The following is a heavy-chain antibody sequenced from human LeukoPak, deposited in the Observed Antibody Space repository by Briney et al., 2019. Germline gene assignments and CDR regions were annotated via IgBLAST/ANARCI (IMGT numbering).Heavy chain of an antibody. J-gene: IGHJ3*02. V-gene: IGHV1-3*01. CDR3: ARDHGSSKEDDAFDI. CDR2: INAGNGNT. Sequence: GASVKVSCKTSGYTFTNYFIHWVRQAPGQRLEWMGWINAGNGNTKYSQNFQGRVTITRDTSASTAYMELSSLRSEDTAVYYCARDHGSSKEDDAFDIWGQGTMVTVSS. CDR1: GYTFTNYF. D-gene: IGHD6-13*01.